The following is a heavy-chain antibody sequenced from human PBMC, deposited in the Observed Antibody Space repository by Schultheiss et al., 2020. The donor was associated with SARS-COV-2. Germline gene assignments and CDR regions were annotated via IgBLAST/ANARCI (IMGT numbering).Heavy chain of an antibody. Sequence: LRLSCTVSGGSISSGGYYWSWIRQHPGKGLEWIGYIYYSGSTYYNPSLKSRVTISVDTSKNQFSLKLSSVTAADTAVYYCARGYEWLAEAFDYWGQGTLVTGSS. CDR3: ARGYEWLAEAFDY. CDR2: IYYSGST. CDR1: GGSISSGGYY. D-gene: IGHD6-19*01. V-gene: IGHV4-31*03. J-gene: IGHJ4*02.